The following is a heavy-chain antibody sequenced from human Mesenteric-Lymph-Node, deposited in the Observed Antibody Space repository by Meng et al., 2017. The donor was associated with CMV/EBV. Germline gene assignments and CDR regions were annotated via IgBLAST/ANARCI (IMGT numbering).Heavy chain of an antibody. CDR2: INHSGST. D-gene: IGHD4-23*01. CDR1: GGSFSGYY. Sequence: VELKQGGAGLLKPSEPLSLTCAVYGGSFSGYYWSWIRQPPGKGLEWIGEINHSGSTNYNPSLKSRVTISVDTSKNQFSLKLSSVTAADTAVYYCARHQRWLKSEGGFNYWGQGTLVTVSS. V-gene: IGHV4-34*01. J-gene: IGHJ4*02. CDR3: ARHQRWLKSEGGFNY.